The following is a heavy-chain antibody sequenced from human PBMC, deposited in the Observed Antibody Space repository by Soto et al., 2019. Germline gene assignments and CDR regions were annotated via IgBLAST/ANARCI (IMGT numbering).Heavy chain of an antibody. Sequence: GGSLRLSCAASGFTFSSYAMSWVRQAPGKGLEWVSAISGSGGSTYYADSVKGRFTISRGNSKNTLYLQMNSLRAEDTAVYYCAKRSELAVAGSFDYWGQGTLVTVSS. V-gene: IGHV3-23*01. J-gene: IGHJ4*02. D-gene: IGHD6-19*01. CDR3: AKRSELAVAGSFDY. CDR2: ISGSGGST. CDR1: GFTFSSYA.